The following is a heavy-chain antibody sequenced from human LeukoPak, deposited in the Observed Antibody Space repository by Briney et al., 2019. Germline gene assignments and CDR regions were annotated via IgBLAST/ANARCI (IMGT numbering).Heavy chain of an antibody. Sequence: GGSLRLSCAASAFTFSVYYMSWIRQAPGKGREWVSYISSSGSTIYYADSVKGRFTISRDNAKNSLYLQMNSLRVEDTAVYYSARGFLLRHPLAEDPPFDYWGQGTLVTVSS. D-gene: IGHD1-26*01. CDR3: ARGFLLRHPLAEDPPFDY. J-gene: IGHJ4*02. CDR2: ISSSGSTI. CDR1: AFTFSVYY. V-gene: IGHV3-11*01.